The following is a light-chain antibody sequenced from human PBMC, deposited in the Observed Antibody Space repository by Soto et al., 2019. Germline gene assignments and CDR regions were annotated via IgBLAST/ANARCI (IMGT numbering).Light chain of an antibody. V-gene: IGKV1-33*01. CDR3: QQYDNLPHT. CDR1: QDINNY. J-gene: IGKJ5*01. Sequence: DIQMTQSPCSLSASVVDRVTITCQASQDINNYLSWYQQKLGKAPKLLIYDASHLETGVPSRFSGGGSGTDFTFTISSLQPEDIATYFCQQYDNLPHTFGQGTRLEIK. CDR2: DAS.